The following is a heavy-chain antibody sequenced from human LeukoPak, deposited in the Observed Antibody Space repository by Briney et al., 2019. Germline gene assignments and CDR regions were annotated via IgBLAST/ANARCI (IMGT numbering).Heavy chain of an antibody. CDR1: GGTSSSYA. D-gene: IGHD2-2*01. Sequence: GASVKVSCKASGGTSSSYAISWVRQAPGQGLEWMGGIIPIFGTANYAQKFQGRVTITADESTSTAYMELSSLRSEDTAVYYCARPRGYCSSTSCFHFDYWGQGTLVTVSS. CDR3: ARPRGYCSSTSCFHFDY. CDR2: IIPIFGTA. J-gene: IGHJ4*02. V-gene: IGHV1-69*13.